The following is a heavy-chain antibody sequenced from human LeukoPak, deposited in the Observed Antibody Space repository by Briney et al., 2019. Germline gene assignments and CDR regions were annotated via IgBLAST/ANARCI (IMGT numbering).Heavy chain of an antibody. CDR3: AKDVTMIIRGYYFDY. V-gene: IGHV3-23*01. D-gene: IGHD3-22*01. CDR1: GFTFSSYA. J-gene: IGHJ4*02. Sequence: GGSLRLSCAASGFTFSSYAMSWVRQAPGKGLEWVSAISGSGGSTYYADSVKGRFTIPRDNSKNTLYLQMNSLRAEDTAVYYCAKDVTMIIRGYYFDYWGQGTLVTVSS. CDR2: ISGSGGST.